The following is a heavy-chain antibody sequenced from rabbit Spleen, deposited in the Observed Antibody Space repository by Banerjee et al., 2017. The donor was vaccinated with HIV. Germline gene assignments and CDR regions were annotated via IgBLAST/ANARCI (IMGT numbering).Heavy chain of an antibody. CDR2: IFPGMSWT. D-gene: IGHD1-1*01. CDR3: ARDGRSTSAWSFNL. CDR1: GFDFTYYYF. J-gene: IGHJ4*01. V-gene: IGHV1S40*01. Sequence: QELVESGGGLVQPGESLKLSCKASGFDFTYYYFVWVRQAPGKGLEWVAMIFPGMSWTNYASWVNGRFTISKTSSTTVTLQMTSLTAADTATYFCARDGRSTSAWSFNLWGPGTLVTVS.